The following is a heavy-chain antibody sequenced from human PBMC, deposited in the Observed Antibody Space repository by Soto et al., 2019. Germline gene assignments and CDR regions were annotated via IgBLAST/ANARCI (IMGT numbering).Heavy chain of an antibody. CDR1: GFTFSSYG. CDR2: ISYDGSNK. V-gene: IGHV3-30*18. CDR3: ANSLGGIVVVVADN. D-gene: IGHD2-15*01. J-gene: IGHJ4*02. Sequence: QVQLVESGGGVVQPGRSLRLSCAASGFTFSSYGMHWVRQAPGKGLEWVAVISYDGSNKYYADSVKGRFTISRDNSKNTLYLQMNSLRAEDTAVYYCANSLGGIVVVVADNWGQGTLVTVSS.